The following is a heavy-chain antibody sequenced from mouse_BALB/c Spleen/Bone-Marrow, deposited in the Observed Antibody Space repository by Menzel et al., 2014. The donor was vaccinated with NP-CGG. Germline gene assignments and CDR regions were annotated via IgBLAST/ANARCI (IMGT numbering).Heavy chain of an antibody. D-gene: IGHD6-1*01. CDR2: IWAGGST. V-gene: IGHV2-9*02. CDR3: ARPTPRYFAMDY. Sequence: QVQLQQSGPGLVAPSQTLSITCTVSGFSLTSYGVRWVRQPPGKGLEWLGVIWAGGSTNYNSALMSRLTISKDNSKSQVFLKMNSLQTDDTAMYYCARPTPRYFAMDYWGQGTSVTVSS. J-gene: IGHJ4*01. CDR1: GFSLTSYG.